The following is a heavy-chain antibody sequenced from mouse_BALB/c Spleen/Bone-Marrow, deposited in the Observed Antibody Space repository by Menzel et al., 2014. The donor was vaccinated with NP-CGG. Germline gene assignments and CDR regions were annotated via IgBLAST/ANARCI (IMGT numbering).Heavy chain of an antibody. CDR1: GFTFSSFG. Sequence: EVKVEEFGGGLVQPGGSRKLSCAASGFTFSSFGMHWVRQAPEKGLEWVAYISSGSSTIYYADTLKGRFTISRDNPKNTLFLQMTSLRSEDTAMYYCARSRLRGYYFDYWGQGTTLTVSS. CDR2: ISSGSSTI. CDR3: ARSRLRGYYFDY. J-gene: IGHJ2*01. V-gene: IGHV5-17*02. D-gene: IGHD3-2*02.